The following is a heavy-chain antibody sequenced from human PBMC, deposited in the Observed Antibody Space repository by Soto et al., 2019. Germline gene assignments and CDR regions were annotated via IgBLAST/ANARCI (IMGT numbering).Heavy chain of an antibody. V-gene: IGHV4-30-4*08. CDR2: ISDSGST. CDR3: ATYQPPEFDP. J-gene: IGHJ5*02. D-gene: IGHD2-2*01. CDR1: GASIGSGDDY. Sequence: SETLSLTCSVSGASIGSGDDYWTWIRQSPGKGLEWIGYISDSGSTFYNPSLRSRLTIALDTSNNHFSLKLNSVTAADTAVYYCATYQPPEFDPWGQGXPVTVSS.